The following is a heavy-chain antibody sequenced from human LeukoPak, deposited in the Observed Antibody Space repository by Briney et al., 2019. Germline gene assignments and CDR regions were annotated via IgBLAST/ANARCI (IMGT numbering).Heavy chain of an antibody. D-gene: IGHD6-13*01. CDR1: GYTFTSYD. V-gene: IGHV1-18*01. CDR3: ARDEPYSSSWYLDY. CDR2: ISAYNGNT. Sequence: ASVKVSCKASGYTFTSYDINWVRQATGQGLEWMGWISAYNGNTNYAQKLQGRVTMTTDTSTSTAYMELRSLRSDDTAVYYCARDEPYSSSWYLDYWGQGTLVTVSS. J-gene: IGHJ4*02.